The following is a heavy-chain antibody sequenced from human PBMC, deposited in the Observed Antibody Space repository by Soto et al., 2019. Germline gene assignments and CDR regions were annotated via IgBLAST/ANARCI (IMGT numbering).Heavy chain of an antibody. CDR1: RYIFTNYG. V-gene: IGHV1-18*01. Sequence: QVQLVQSGVEVREPGASVKVSCKAVRYIFTNYGVSWVRQAPGQGLEWMGWITTYNGHTEYAQKFQGRVTMTTDASTSTAYMEQGSLRSDDTAIYYCARALTGYGMDVWGQGTTVTVSS. J-gene: IGHJ6*02. CDR3: ARALTGYGMDV. CDR2: ITTYNGHT.